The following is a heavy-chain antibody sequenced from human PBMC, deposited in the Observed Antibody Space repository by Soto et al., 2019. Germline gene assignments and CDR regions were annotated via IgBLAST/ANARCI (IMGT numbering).Heavy chain of an antibody. D-gene: IGHD6-6*01. CDR3: TTDSGHCRSSVYFDY. CDR2: IKSKTDGGTI. CDR1: GFTFSNAW. J-gene: IGHJ4*02. Sequence: EVQLVESGGGLVKPGGSLRLSCAASGFTFSNAWMTWVRQAPGKGLEWVGRIKSKTDGGTIDYAAPVKGRFTVSRDDSEPTIYLQMNRLKTEDTAVYYCTTDSGHCRSSVYFDYWCQGTQVTVSS. V-gene: IGHV3-15*01.